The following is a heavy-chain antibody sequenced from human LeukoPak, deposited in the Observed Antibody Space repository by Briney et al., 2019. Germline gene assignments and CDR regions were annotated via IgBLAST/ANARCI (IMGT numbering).Heavy chain of an antibody. V-gene: IGHV3-7*01. Sequence: GGSLRLSCAASGFTFSTYWMGWVRQAPGKGLEWVAKIKPDGSEKDHVDSVKGRFTISRDNAKNSLYLQLNSLRAEDAAVYYCARSRFYFDYWGQGTLVTVSS. J-gene: IGHJ4*02. CDR2: IKPDGSEK. CDR1: GFTFSTYW. CDR3: ARSRFYFDY.